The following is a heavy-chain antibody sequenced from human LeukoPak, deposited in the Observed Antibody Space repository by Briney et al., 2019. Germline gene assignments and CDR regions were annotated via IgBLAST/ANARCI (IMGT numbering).Heavy chain of an antibody. J-gene: IGHJ4*02. D-gene: IGHD5-12*01. V-gene: IGHV4-4*07. Sequence: ASETLSLTCTVSGGSISSYYWSWIRQSAGKGLEWIGRIYTSGSTNYNPSLKSRVTMSVDTSKNQFSLKLSSVTAADTAVYYCARDLSTYSGYDWGYYFDYWGQGTLVTVSS. CDR2: IYTSGST. CDR3: ARDLSTYSGYDWGYYFDY. CDR1: GGSISSYY.